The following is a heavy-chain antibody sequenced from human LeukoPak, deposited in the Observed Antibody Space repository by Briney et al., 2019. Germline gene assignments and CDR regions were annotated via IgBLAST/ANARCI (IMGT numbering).Heavy chain of an antibody. Sequence: SETLSLTCTVSGGSISSSSYYWGWIRQPPGKGLEWIGSIYYSGSTYYNPSLKSRVTISVDTSKNQFSLKLSSVTAADTVVYYCARDVPPFDYWGQGTLVTVSS. V-gene: IGHV4-39*02. CDR3: ARDVPPFDY. CDR1: GGSISSSSYY. J-gene: IGHJ4*02. CDR2: IYYSGST.